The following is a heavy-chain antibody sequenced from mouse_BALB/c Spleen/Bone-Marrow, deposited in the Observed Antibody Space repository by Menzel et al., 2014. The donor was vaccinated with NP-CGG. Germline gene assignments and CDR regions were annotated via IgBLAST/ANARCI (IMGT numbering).Heavy chain of an antibody. CDR3: ARGDYRYDGFAY. CDR1: GYAFXNYL. J-gene: IGHJ3*01. D-gene: IGHD2-14*01. Sequence: QVQLQQSGAELVRPGTSVKVSCKASGYAFXNYLIEWVKQGPGQGLEWIGVINPGSGGTNYNEKFKGKATLTADKSSSTAYMQLSSLTSDDSAVYFCARGDYRYDGFAYWGQGTLVTVSA. V-gene: IGHV1-54*01. CDR2: INPGSGGT.